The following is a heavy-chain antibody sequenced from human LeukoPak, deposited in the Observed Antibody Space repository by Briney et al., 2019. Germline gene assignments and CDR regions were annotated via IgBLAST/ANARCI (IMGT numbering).Heavy chain of an antibody. Sequence: SQTLSLTCAISGDSLSSNSAAWNWIRQSPSRGLEWLGRTYYRAKWDNDYAVSVKSRITINPDTSKNQFSLQLNSVTPEDTAVYYCARGATPPSGAFDIWGQGTMVTVSS. CDR2: TYYRAKWDN. CDR1: GDSLSSNSAA. D-gene: IGHD5-12*01. V-gene: IGHV6-1*01. CDR3: ARGATPPSGAFDI. J-gene: IGHJ3*02.